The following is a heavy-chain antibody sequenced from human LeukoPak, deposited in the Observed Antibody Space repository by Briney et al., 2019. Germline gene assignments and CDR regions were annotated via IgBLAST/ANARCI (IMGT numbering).Heavy chain of an antibody. V-gene: IGHV1-3*01. CDR3: ARGLCSSSTSCDEGTFDY. J-gene: IGHJ4*02. Sequence: GASVKVSCKASGYTFTTYAMHWVRQAPGQRLEWMGWINAGSGNTKYSQKFQGRVTITRDTSASTAYMELSSLRSEDTAVYYCARGLCSSSTSCDEGTFDYWGQGTLVTVSS. D-gene: IGHD2-2*01. CDR1: GYTFTTYA. CDR2: INAGSGNT.